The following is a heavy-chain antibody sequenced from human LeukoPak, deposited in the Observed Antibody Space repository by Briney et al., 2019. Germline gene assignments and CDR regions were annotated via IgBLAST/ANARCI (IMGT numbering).Heavy chain of an antibody. J-gene: IGHJ4*02. CDR1: GGSISYYY. V-gene: IGHV4-59*08. CDR2: IYYSGGT. Sequence: SETLSLTCTVSGGSISYYYWSWIRQPPGKGLEWIGYIYYSGGTNYNPSLTSRVTISVDTSKNQFSLKLSSVTAADTAVYYCARFGETTSSFDYWGQGTLVTVSS. D-gene: IGHD3-16*01. CDR3: ARFGETTSSFDY.